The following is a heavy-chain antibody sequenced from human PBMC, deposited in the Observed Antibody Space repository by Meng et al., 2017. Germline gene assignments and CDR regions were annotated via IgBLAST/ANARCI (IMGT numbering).Heavy chain of an antibody. CDR1: GFTFSSYA. V-gene: IGHV3-30*01. D-gene: IGHD3-22*01. CDR3: ARVGIYDSSGYYYLGY. J-gene: IGHJ4*02. Sequence: QVQLVEFGGGVVQPGRSLRLSCAASGFTFSSYAMHWVRQAPGKGLEWVAVISYDGSNKYYADSVKGRFTISRDNSKNTLYLQMNSLRAEDTAVYYCARVGIYDSSGYYYLGYWGQGTLVTVSS. CDR2: ISYDGSNK.